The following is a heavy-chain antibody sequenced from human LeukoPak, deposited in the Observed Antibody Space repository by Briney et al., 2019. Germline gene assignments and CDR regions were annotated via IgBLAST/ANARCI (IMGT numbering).Heavy chain of an antibody. Sequence: PGGSLRLSCAASGFTFSSYAMSWVRQAPGKGLEWVSRLNGDGSSTSYADSVKGRFTISRDSSKNALYLQMNSLRAEDTAVYYCSKALRFLGWLSHFDYWGQGTLVTVSS. CDR2: LNGDGSST. V-gene: IGHV3-23*01. CDR1: GFTFSSYA. CDR3: SKALRFLGWLSHFDY. J-gene: IGHJ4*02. D-gene: IGHD3-3*01.